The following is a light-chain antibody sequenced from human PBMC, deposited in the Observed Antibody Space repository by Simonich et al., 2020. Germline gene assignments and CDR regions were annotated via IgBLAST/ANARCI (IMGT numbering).Light chain of an antibody. V-gene: IGLV6-57*03. CDR1: SGSIASNY. CDR2: EDN. CDR3: QSYDSSGWV. J-gene: IGLJ3*02. Sequence: NFMLTQPHSVSESPGKTVTISCTRSSGSIASNYVQWYQQRPGSAPTTVSYEDNQSPSGVPDRFSGSIDSSSNSASLTISGLKTEDEADYYCQSYDSSGWVFGGGTKLTVL.